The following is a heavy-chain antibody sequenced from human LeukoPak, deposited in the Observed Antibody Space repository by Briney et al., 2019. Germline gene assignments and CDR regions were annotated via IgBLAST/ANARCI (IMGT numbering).Heavy chain of an antibody. Sequence: ASVKVSCKASGYTFTGFYIHWVRQAPGQGLEWMGWINLNSGGTDYAQRFQGRIIMTRDTSITTAYMELSSLTSDDTAIYYCASRPDTSSATLFDYWGQGALVTVSS. CDR2: INLNSGGT. D-gene: IGHD6-19*01. V-gene: IGHV1-2*02. CDR3: ASRPDTSSATLFDY. J-gene: IGHJ4*02. CDR1: GYTFTGFY.